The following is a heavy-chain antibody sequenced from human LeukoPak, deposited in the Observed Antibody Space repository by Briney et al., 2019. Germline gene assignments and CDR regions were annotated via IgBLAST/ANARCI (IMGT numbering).Heavy chain of an antibody. Sequence: SGGSLRLSCSVSVFTFSTYVMHWVRQAPGKGLEYVSAISSNGDNTYYADSVKGRFTISRDNSKNTLYLQMSSLRPDDTAVYFCVRGTGYWGQGTLVTVSS. CDR2: ISSNGDNT. CDR1: VFTFSTYV. CDR3: VRGTGY. J-gene: IGHJ4*02. V-gene: IGHV3-64D*06.